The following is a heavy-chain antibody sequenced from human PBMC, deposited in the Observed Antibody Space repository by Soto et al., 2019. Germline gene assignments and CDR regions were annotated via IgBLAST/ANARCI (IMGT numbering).Heavy chain of an antibody. CDR3: ANGIAAAGGYYYYGMDV. V-gene: IGHV3-30*18. D-gene: IGHD6-13*01. CDR2: ISYDGSNK. Sequence: GGSLRLSCAASGFTFSSYGMHWVRQAPGKGLEWVAVISYDGSNKYYADSVKGRFTISRDNSENTLYLQMNSLRAEDTAVYYCANGIAAAGGYYYYGMDVWGQGTTITVSS. CDR1: GFTFSSYG. J-gene: IGHJ6*02.